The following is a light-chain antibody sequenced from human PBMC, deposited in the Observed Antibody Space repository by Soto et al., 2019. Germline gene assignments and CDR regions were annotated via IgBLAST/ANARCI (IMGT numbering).Light chain of an antibody. CDR2: GAS. CDR3: QQGHNWPLP. V-gene: IGKV3-15*01. Sequence: EIVMTQSPATLSLSPGERAALSCRASQSINSELAWYQQKPGQPPRLLIYGASTRATGVPARFTGSESGSEFTLTISRLQSEDFAVYYCQQGHNWPLPFGQGTRLEI. CDR1: QSINSE. J-gene: IGKJ2*01.